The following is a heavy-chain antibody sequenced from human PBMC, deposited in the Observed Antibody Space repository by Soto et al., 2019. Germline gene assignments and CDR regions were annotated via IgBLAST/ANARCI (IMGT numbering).Heavy chain of an antibody. Sequence: QVQLVQSGAEVKKPGASVKVSCKASGYSFSDYDINWVRQATGQGPEWMGWMNPNRGNKGYAQKFQDRVTMTRNTSINTAYMELSSLGSEDTAVYYCARDNRYNWNDEGWFDPWGQVNLVTVSS. CDR3: ARDNRYNWNDEGWFDP. CDR2: MNPNRGNK. J-gene: IGHJ5*02. V-gene: IGHV1-8*01. D-gene: IGHD1-20*01. CDR1: GYSFSDYD.